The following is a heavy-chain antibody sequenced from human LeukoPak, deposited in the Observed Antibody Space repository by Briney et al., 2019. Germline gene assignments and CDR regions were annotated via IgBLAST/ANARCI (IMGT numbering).Heavy chain of an antibody. D-gene: IGHD3-16*02. CDR2: IYPGDSDT. CDR3: ARRIDSYYYGMDV. Sequence: GESLKISCKGSGYSFTSYWIGWVRQMPGKGLEWMGIIYPGDSDTRYSPSFQGQVTISADKSIGTAYLQWSSLKASDTAMYYCARRIDSYYYGMDVWGQGTTVTVSS. J-gene: IGHJ6*02. V-gene: IGHV5-51*01. CDR1: GYSFTSYW.